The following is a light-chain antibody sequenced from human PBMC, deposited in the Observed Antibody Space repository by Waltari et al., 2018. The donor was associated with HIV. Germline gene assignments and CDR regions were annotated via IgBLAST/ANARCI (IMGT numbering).Light chain of an antibody. CDR3: QQSYSTPVT. CDR2: AAS. CDR1: QSISSY. Sequence: DIQMTQSPSSLSASVGDRATITCRASQSISSYLNWYQQKPGKAPKVLIYAASSLQSGVPSRFSGSGSGTDFTLTISSLQPEDFATYYCQQSYSTPVTFGGGTKVEIK. J-gene: IGKJ4*01. V-gene: IGKV1-39*01.